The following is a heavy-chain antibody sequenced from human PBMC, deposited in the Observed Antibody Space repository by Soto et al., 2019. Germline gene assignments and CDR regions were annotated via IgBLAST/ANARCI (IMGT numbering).Heavy chain of an antibody. D-gene: IGHD2-2*01. CDR3: ARGIRYQHRTYYYYYMDV. Sequence: QVQLQQWGAGLLKPSETLSLTCAVYGGSFSGYYWSWIRQPPGKGLEWIGEINHSGSTNYNPSLKSRVTISVDTSKNQFSLKLSSVTAADTAVDYCARGIRYQHRTYYYYYMDVWGKGTTVTVSS. V-gene: IGHV4-34*01. J-gene: IGHJ6*03. CDR1: GGSFSGYY. CDR2: INHSGST.